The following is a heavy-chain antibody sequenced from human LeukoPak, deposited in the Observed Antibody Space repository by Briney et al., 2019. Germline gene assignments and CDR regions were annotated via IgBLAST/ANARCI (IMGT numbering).Heavy chain of an antibody. CDR3: VKDFAAMALDAFDI. Sequence: GGSLRLSFAASGLTVSSKYMSWARQAPGRGLEGVSVIYSGGSTYYADSVKGRFTISRDNSKNTLYLQMSSLRAEDTAVYYCVKDFAAMALDAFDIWGQGTMVTVSS. V-gene: IGHV3-53*05. J-gene: IGHJ3*02. CDR1: GLTVSSKY. CDR2: IYSGGST. D-gene: IGHD5-18*01.